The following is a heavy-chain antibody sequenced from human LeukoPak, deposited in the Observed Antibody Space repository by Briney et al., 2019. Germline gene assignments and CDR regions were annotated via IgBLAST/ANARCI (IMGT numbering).Heavy chain of an antibody. V-gene: IGHV4-59*08. CDR1: GGSISSYY. D-gene: IGHD2-2*01. Sequence: SETLSLTCTVSGGSISSYYWHWIRQPPGKRLEWIGYISYSGSTDYNPSLKSRVTISVDTSKNQFALKVSSVTAADTAVYYCARVEYCSSTSCYENAWFDPWGQGTLVTVSS. J-gene: IGHJ5*02. CDR2: ISYSGST. CDR3: ARVEYCSSTSCYENAWFDP.